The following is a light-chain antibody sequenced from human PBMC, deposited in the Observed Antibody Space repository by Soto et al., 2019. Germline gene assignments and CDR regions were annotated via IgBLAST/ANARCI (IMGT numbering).Light chain of an antibody. J-gene: IGKJ4*01. V-gene: IGKV1-13*02. CDR3: QQFNRYRLLA. CDR2: DAS. Sequence: GDRDTITCRASQGLSSALAWYQQKPGKAPKLLIYDASSLDSGVPSRFSGSGSGTDFTLTISSLQPEDFAAYYCQQFNRYRLLAFGGGTNVEIK. CDR1: QGLSSA.